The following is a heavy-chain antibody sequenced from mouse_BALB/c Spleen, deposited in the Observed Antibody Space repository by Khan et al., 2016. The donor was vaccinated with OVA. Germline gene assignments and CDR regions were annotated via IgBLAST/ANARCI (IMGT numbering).Heavy chain of an antibody. V-gene: IGHV1S137*01. CDR3: KRGAGGSRFAY. Sequence: QVQLKQSGAELVRPGVSVKISCKGSGYTFTDFTIHWVKQSHALSLEWIGVISTYYGDVTYNQKFKGKATMTVDKSSSTTYMELARLTSEDSAIFYGKRGAGGSRFAYWGQGTLVTVSA. CDR1: GYTFTDFT. CDR2: ISTYYGDV. J-gene: IGHJ3*01.